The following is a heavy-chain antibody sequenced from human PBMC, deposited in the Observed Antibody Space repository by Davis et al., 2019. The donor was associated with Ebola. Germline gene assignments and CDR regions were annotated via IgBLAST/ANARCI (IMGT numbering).Heavy chain of an antibody. CDR1: GYSITGYY. D-gene: IGHD3-10*01. Sequence: ASVKVSCKASGYSITGYYIHWVRQARGQGLEWMGRINPYSGGTNYAQKFQGKVTMTRDTSISTAYMELSRLGSDDTAVYYCARLSFGEAGFDYWGQGTLVTVSS. CDR2: INPYSGGT. J-gene: IGHJ4*02. CDR3: ARLSFGEAGFDY. V-gene: IGHV1-2*06.